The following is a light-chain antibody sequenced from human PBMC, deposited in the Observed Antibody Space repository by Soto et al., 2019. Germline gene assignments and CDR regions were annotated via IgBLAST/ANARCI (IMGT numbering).Light chain of an antibody. J-gene: IGKJ4*01. Sequence: ETVMTQSPATLSVSPGERATLSCRASQSVGSNLAWYQQKPGQAPRLLIYGASTRATGIPARLSGSGSGTEFTLTISSLQSEDFAVYSCQQYNDWPPLTFGGGTKVEIK. CDR2: GAS. V-gene: IGKV3-15*01. CDR3: QQYNDWPPLT. CDR1: QSVGSN.